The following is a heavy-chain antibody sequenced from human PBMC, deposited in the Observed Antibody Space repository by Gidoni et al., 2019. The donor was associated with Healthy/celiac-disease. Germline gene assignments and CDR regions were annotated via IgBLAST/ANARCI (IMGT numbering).Heavy chain of an antibody. CDR2: ISSSSSTI. Sequence: EVQLVESGGGLVQPGGSLRLSCAASGFTFRRYSKNWFRQAPGKGLEWVSYISSSSSTIYYADSVKGRFTISRDNAKNSLYLQMNSLRAEDTAVYYCARGSLVPAASGNWFDPWGQGTLVTVSS. V-gene: IGHV3-48*01. CDR1: GFTFRRYS. CDR3: ARGSLVPAASGNWFDP. D-gene: IGHD2-2*01. J-gene: IGHJ5*02.